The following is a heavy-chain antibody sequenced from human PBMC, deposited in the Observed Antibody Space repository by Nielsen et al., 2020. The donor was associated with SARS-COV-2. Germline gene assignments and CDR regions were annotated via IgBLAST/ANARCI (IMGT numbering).Heavy chain of an antibody. Sequence: GESLTISCVASGFSFSDYYMNWIRQAPGKGLEWVSYISSSVDTIYYADSVKGRFAISRDNAKNSLYLQMNSLRVEDTAVYYCAKAFRSSDWIRAAADYWGQGTLVTVSS. CDR3: AKAFRSSDWIRAAADY. CDR2: ISSSVDTI. V-gene: IGHV3-11*01. D-gene: IGHD6-25*01. J-gene: IGHJ4*02. CDR1: GFSFSDYY.